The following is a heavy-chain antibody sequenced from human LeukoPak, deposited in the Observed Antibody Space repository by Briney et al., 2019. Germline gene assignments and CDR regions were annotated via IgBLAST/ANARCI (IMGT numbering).Heavy chain of an antibody. V-gene: IGHV3-30*02. CDR2: IRYDGSNK. CDR3: AKGYYDYVWGSYISGY. CDR1: GFTFSSYG. J-gene: IGHJ4*02. Sequence: GGSLRLSCAASGFTFSSYGMHWVRQAPGKGLEWVAFIRYDGSNKYYADSVKGRFTISRDNSKNTLYLQMNSLRAEDTAVYHCAKGYYDYVWGSYISGYWGQGTLVTVSS. D-gene: IGHD3-16*01.